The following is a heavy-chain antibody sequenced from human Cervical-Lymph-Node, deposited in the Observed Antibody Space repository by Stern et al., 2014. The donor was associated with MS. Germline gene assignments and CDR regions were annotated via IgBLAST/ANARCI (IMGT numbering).Heavy chain of an antibody. CDR3: VRLFNEYVYNSYSAMGV. CDR2: ISYSGGKQ. V-gene: IGHV3-30*04. CDR1: GFTFRNYA. Sequence: VQLVESGAGVVQPGTSLRLACVASGFTFRNYAMNWVRQAPGKGLEWVAIISYSGGKQYYGDSVRGRFTVSRDDSKNALFLQMKSLLVEDTAVYYCVRLFNEYVYNSYSAMGVWGQGTTVIVSS. J-gene: IGHJ6*02. D-gene: IGHD5-24*01.